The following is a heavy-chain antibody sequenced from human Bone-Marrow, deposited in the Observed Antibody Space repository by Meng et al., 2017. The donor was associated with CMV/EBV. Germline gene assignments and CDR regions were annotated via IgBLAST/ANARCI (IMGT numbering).Heavy chain of an antibody. CDR1: GFTFSSYG. CDR3: VPTYYYDSSGYPSSY. J-gene: IGHJ1*01. V-gene: IGHV3-30*02. CDR2: IRYDGSNK. D-gene: IGHD3-22*01. Sequence: GESLKISCAASGFTFSSYGMHWVRQAPGKGLEWVAFIRYDGSNKYYADSVKGRFTISRDNSKNTLYLQMNSLRAEDTAVYYCVPTYYYDSSGYPSSYWGQGTLVTFSS.